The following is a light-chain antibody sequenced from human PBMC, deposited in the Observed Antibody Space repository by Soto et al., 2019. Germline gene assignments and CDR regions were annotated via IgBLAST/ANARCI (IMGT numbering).Light chain of an antibody. CDR3: ISYTSSSPYV. CDR1: SSDVGGYNY. Sequence: QSVLTQPASVSGSAGQSLTISCTGTSSDVGGYNYVSWYQHHPGKAPKLIIFDVSNRPSGISNRFSGSKSGNTASLTISGLQAEDEADYYCISYTSSSPYVFGTGTKVTVL. J-gene: IGLJ1*01. V-gene: IGLV2-14*03. CDR2: DVS.